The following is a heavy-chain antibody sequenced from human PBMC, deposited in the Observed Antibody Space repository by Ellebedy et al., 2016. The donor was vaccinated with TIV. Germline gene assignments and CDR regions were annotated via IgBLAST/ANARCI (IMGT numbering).Heavy chain of an antibody. V-gene: IGHV4-59*12. CDR1: GGSISSYY. Sequence: MPSETLSLTCTVSGGSISSYYWSWIRQPPGKGLEWIGYIYYSGSTNYNPSLKSRVTMSVDTSKNQFSLKLSSVTAADTAVYYCASGPNSSGWLLYFQHWGQGTLVTVSS. J-gene: IGHJ1*01. CDR2: IYYSGST. D-gene: IGHD6-19*01. CDR3: ASGPNSSGWLLYFQH.